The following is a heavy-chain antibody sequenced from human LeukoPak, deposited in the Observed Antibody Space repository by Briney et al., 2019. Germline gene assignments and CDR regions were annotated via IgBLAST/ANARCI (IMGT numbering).Heavy chain of an antibody. D-gene: IGHD1-14*01. CDR3: ARSLRPSVWPTNWFDP. Sequence: SETLSLTCTVSGGSISSYYWSWIRQPPGKGLEWIGYIYYSGSTNYNPSLKSRVTISVDTSKNQFSLKLSSVTAADTAVYYCARSLRPSVWPTNWFDPWGQGTLVTVSS. V-gene: IGHV4-59*01. CDR2: IYYSGST. CDR1: GGSISSYY. J-gene: IGHJ5*02.